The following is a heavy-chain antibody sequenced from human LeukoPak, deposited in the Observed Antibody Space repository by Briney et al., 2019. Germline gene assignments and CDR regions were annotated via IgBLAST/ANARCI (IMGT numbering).Heavy chain of an antibody. CDR1: GFNFNNYD. CDR2: IRQDGSEE. CDR3: AGGQGWHFDL. J-gene: IGHJ2*01. D-gene: IGHD2-15*01. V-gene: IGHV3-7*01. Sequence: PGGSLTLSCVASGFNFNNYDLHWVRQAPGKGLEWVADIRQDGSEEHYVASVKGRFTISRDSTSLFLQMNSLRAEDTAVYYCAGGQGWHFDLWGRGTLITVSS.